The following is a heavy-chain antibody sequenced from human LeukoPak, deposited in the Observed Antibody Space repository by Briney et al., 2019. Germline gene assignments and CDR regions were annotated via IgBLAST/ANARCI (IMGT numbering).Heavy chain of an antibody. J-gene: IGHJ4*02. V-gene: IGHV1-18*01. D-gene: IGHD3-22*01. CDR1: GYTFNNYG. Sequence: GASVKVSCKASGYTFNNYGINWVRQAPGQGLEWMGWISAYNGNTNYAQKLQGRVTMTTDTSTSTAYMELRSLRSDDTAVYYCARDQDYYDSSGYYSRPFDYWGQGTLVTVSS. CDR2: ISAYNGNT. CDR3: ARDQDYYDSSGYYSRPFDY.